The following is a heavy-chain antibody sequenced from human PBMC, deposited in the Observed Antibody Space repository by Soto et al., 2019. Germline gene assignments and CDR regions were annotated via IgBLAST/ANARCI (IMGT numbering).Heavy chain of an antibody. CDR1: GFTFSSYG. CDR3: AREQSLWVGDLDAFDI. Sequence: EVQLVESGGGLVQPGWSLRLSCAASGFTFSSYGMSWVRQAPGKGLEWVANIKQVGSEEYYVDTVQGRFTITRDKAKNTVYLQLNSLRAEDTAVYYCAREQSLWVGDLDAFDIWGQGTMVTVSS. CDR2: IKQVGSEE. J-gene: IGHJ3*02. V-gene: IGHV3-7*03. D-gene: IGHD3-10*01.